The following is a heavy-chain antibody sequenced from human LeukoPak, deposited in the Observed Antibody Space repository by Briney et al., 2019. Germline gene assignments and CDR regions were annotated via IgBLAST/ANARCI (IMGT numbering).Heavy chain of an antibody. CDR2: FYASGST. CDR1: GGSISSGGYF. J-gene: IGHJ5*02. CDR3: ARVRLPGYSSSWSNWFDP. Sequence: SQTLSLTCTVSGGSISSGGYFWSWIRQPAGKGLEWIGRFYASGSTNYNPSLQSRVTISVDTSKNQFSLKLSSVTAADTAVYYCARVRLPGYSSSWSNWFDPWGQGTLVTVSS. D-gene: IGHD6-13*01. V-gene: IGHV4-61*02.